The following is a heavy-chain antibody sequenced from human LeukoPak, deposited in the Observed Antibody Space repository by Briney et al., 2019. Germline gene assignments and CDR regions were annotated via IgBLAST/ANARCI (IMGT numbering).Heavy chain of an antibody. D-gene: IGHD3-22*01. CDR3: TTELLHYDSSGYPDY. CDR2: IKSKTDGGTT. V-gene: IGHV3-15*01. Sequence: PGGSLRLSCAASGFTFSNAWMSWVRQAPGKGLEWVGRIKSKTDGGTTDYAAPVKGRFTISRDDSKNTLYLQMNSLKTEDTAVYYCTTELLHYDSSGYPDYWGQGTLVTVSS. CDR1: GFTFSNAW. J-gene: IGHJ4*02.